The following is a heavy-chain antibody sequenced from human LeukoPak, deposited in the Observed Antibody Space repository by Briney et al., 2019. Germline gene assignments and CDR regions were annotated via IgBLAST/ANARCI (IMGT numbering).Heavy chain of an antibody. J-gene: IGHJ4*02. Sequence: SETLSLTCTGSGGSISSYYWSWIRQPAGKGLEWIGRIYTSGSTNYSPSLKSRVTISVDKSKNQFSLKLSSVTAADTAVYYCARDCSSTSCYDWGQGTLVSVSS. CDR3: ARDCSSTSCYD. D-gene: IGHD2-2*01. V-gene: IGHV4-4*07. CDR2: IYTSGST. CDR1: GGSISSYY.